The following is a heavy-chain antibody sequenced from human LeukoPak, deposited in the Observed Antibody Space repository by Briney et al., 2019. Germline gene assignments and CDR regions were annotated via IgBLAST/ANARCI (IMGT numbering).Heavy chain of an antibody. D-gene: IGHD6-19*01. CDR3: ARAIAVAEGY. J-gene: IGHJ4*02. CDR1: GFTFSSYA. CDR2: ISGGSCYI. V-gene: IGHV3-21*01. Sequence: GESMRLASAVYGFTFSSYAMSWVRPAAGRGLEWVSYISGGSCYIYYADSVKGRFTISRDNAKSSLYLQMNSLRAEDTAVYYCARAIAVAEGYWGQGTLVTVSS.